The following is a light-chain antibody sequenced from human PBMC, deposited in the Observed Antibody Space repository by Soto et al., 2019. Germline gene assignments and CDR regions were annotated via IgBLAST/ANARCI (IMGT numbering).Light chain of an antibody. CDR3: QQLNSYPWT. Sequence: IQLTQSPSSLSASVGDRVTITCRASQGISSYLAWYQQKPGKAPKLLIYAASTSQSGVPSRFSGSGSGTDFTLTISSLQPEDFATYYCQQLNSYPWTFGQGTKVDIK. CDR2: AAS. J-gene: IGKJ1*01. CDR1: QGISSY. V-gene: IGKV1-9*01.